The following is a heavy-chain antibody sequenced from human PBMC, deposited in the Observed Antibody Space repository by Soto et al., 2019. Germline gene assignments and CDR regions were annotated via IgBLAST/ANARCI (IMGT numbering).Heavy chain of an antibody. CDR1: GFTFSSYA. Sequence: GGSLRLSCAASGFTFSSYAMHWVRQAPGKGLEWVAVISYDGSNKYYADSVKGRFTISRDNSKNTLYLQMNSLRAEDTAVYYCARDGDAAFDIWGQGTMVTVSS. J-gene: IGHJ3*02. CDR2: ISYDGSNK. CDR3: ARDGDAAFDI. D-gene: IGHD7-27*01. V-gene: IGHV3-30-3*01.